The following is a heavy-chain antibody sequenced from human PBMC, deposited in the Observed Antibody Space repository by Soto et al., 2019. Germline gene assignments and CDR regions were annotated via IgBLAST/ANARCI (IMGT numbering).Heavy chain of an antibody. Sequence: GGSLRLSCAASGFTFSSYAMSWVRQAPGKGLEWVSAISGSGGSTYYADSVKGRFTISRDNSKNTLYLQMNSLRAEDTAVYYCAKVGELRFLEWSTYYYYYMDVWGKGTTVTVSS. J-gene: IGHJ6*03. CDR3: AKVGELRFLEWSTYYYYYMDV. D-gene: IGHD3-3*01. CDR2: ISGSGGST. CDR1: GFTFSSYA. V-gene: IGHV3-23*01.